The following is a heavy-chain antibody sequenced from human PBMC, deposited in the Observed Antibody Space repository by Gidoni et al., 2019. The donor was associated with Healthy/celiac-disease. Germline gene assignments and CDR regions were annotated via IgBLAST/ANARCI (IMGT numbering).Heavy chain of an antibody. V-gene: IGHV4-39*01. D-gene: IGHD5-18*01. CDR3: ARHDTAMDTIDY. J-gene: IGHJ4*02. CDR1: GGSISSSSYY. CDR2: IYYSGST. Sequence: VSGGSISSSSYYWGWIRQPPGKGLEWIGSIYYSGSTYYNPSLKSRVTISVDTSKNQFSLKLSSVTAADTAVYYCARHDTAMDTIDYWGQGTLVTVSS.